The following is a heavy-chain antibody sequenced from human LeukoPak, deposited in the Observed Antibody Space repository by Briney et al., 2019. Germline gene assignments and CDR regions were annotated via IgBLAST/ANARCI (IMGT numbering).Heavy chain of an antibody. V-gene: IGHV1-69*04. CDR2: IIPILGIA. CDR1: GGTFSSYA. D-gene: IGHD3-10*01. CDR3: ARAFGELFVDAFDI. J-gene: IGHJ3*02. Sequence: SSVKVSCKASGGTFSSYAISRVRQAPGQGLEWMGRIIPILGIANYAQKLQGRVTMTTDTSTSTAYMELRSLRSDDTAVYYCARAFGELFVDAFDIWGQGTMVTVSS.